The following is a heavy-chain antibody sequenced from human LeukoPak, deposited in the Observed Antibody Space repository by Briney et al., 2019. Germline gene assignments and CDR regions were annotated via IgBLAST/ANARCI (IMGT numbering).Heavy chain of an antibody. CDR3: ARAHCSGGSCYSFDY. CDR1: GFTFGSYS. V-gene: IGHV3-21*01. CDR2: ISSSSSYI. J-gene: IGHJ4*02. Sequence: GGSLRLSCAASGFTFGSYSMNWVRQAPGKGLEWVSSISSSSSYIYYADSVKGRFTISRDNAKNSLYLQMNSLRAEDTAVYYCARAHCSGGSCYSFDYWGQGTLVTVSS. D-gene: IGHD2-15*01.